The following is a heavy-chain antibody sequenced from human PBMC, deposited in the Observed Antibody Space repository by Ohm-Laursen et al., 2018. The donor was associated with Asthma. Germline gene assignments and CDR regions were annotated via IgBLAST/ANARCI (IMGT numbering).Heavy chain of an antibody. CDR3: ARLDWVRSMFDS. CDR2: IHRTGST. J-gene: IGHJ4*02. D-gene: IGHD3-9*01. Sequence: SDTLSLTCTVSGGSISSGDYYWSWIRQPPGKGLEWIGHIHRTGSTNYNPSLESRVTISIDTSKNQVSLRLSSVTAADTALYFCARLDWVRSMFDSWGPGIQVLVSS. V-gene: IGHV4-61*08. CDR1: GGSISSGDYY.